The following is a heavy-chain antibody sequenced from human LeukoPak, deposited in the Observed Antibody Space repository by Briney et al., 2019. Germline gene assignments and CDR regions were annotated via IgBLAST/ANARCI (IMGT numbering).Heavy chain of an antibody. CDR1: GGSISSYY. V-gene: IGHV4-4*09. CDR2: IYTSGST. J-gene: IGHJ6*03. D-gene: IGHD2-2*01. Sequence: SETLSLTCTVSGGSISSYYWSWIRQPPGKGLEWIGYIYTSGSTNYNPSLKSRVTISVDTSKNQFSLKLSSVTAADTAVYYCAGKYCSSTSCSTRYYYYYMDVWGKGTTVTVSS. CDR3: AGKYCSSTSCSTRYYYYYMDV.